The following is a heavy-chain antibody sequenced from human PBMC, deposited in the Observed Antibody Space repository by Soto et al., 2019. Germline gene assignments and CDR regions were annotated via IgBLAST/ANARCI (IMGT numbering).Heavy chain of an antibody. CDR3: ARVIRADSTSSNFYYYSGLDV. CDR2: ISGNGADA. Sequence: VQLLESGGGLVQPGGSVRLSCAASGFPFSHYAMSWVRQAPGKGLEWVSAISGNGADAAYADSVRGRFTISRDNSKDTLFLQMNSLRGEDTAIYYCARVIRADSTSSNFYYYSGLDVWGQGTTVTVSS. J-gene: IGHJ6*02. D-gene: IGHD6-6*01. CDR1: GFPFSHYA. V-gene: IGHV3-23*01.